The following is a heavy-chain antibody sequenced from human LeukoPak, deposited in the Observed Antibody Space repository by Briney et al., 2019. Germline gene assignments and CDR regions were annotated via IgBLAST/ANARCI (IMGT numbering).Heavy chain of an antibody. CDR3: AKIGLITVTTLSMDV. V-gene: IGHV3-30*18. CDR1: GFTFSSYG. CDR2: ISYDGSNK. Sequence: GGSLRLSCAASGFTFSSYGMHWVRQAPGMGLEWVAVISYDGSNKYYAHSVKGRFTISRDNSKNTLYLQMNSLRAEDTAVYYCAKIGLITVTTLSMDVWGQGTTVTVSS. J-gene: IGHJ6*02. D-gene: IGHD4-17*01.